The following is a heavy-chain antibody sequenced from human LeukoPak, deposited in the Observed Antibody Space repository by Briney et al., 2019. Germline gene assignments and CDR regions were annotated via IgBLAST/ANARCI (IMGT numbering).Heavy chain of an antibody. CDR1: GYTFTDYY. V-gene: IGHV1-2*02. J-gene: IGHJ4*02. CDR2: INPYSGGT. Sequence: ASVKVSCKASGYTFTDYYLHWVRQAPGQGLEWMGWINPYSGGTKYAQKFQGRVTMTRYTSISTAYMELSGLRSDDTAVYYCGRDWELRFHQGGLDYWGQGALVTVSS. D-gene: IGHD3-3*01. CDR3: GRDWELRFHQGGLDY.